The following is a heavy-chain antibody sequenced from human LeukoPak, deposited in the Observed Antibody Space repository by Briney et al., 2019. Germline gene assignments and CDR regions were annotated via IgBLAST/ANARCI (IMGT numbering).Heavy chain of an antibody. CDR2: IFYNGNT. Sequence: SETLSLTCTVSGASFSSYYWSWLRQPPGKGLEWIAYIFYNGNTKYNPSLKSRVTISVDTSKTQFSLKVTSVTAADTAVYYCARAPRDRGYCGATSCFEYMDVWGRGTAVTISS. D-gene: IGHD2-2*01. J-gene: IGHJ6*03. CDR1: GASFSSYY. V-gene: IGHV4-59*01. CDR3: ARAPRDRGYCGATSCFEYMDV.